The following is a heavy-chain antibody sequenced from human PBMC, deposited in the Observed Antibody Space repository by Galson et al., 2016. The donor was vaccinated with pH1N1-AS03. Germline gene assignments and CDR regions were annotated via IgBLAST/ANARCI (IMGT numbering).Heavy chain of an antibody. CDR2: ISSDDSGT. D-gene: IGHD4-17*01. Sequence: SLRLSCAASGFNLSTYWIHWVRQGPGKGLVWVSRISSDDSGTSYADSVRGRFTISRGDAKNTVFMQLNSLRPEDTAVYYCATFGGDPDYWGQGTLVTVSS. V-gene: IGHV3-74*01. CDR1: GFNLSTYW. CDR3: ATFGGDPDY. J-gene: IGHJ4*02.